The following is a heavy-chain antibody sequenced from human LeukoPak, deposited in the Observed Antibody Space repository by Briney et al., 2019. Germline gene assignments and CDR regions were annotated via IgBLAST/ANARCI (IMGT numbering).Heavy chain of an antibody. CDR3: ARHRVPAAIVSAFDI. V-gene: IGHV4-39*01. D-gene: IGHD2-2*01. Sequence: PSETLSLXCTVSGGSISSSSYYWGWIRQPPGKGLEWIGSIYYSGITYYNPSLKSRVTISVDTSKNQFSLKLSSVTAADTAVYYCARHRVPAAIVSAFDIWGQGTMVTVSS. CDR2: IYYSGIT. CDR1: GGSISSSSYY. J-gene: IGHJ3*02.